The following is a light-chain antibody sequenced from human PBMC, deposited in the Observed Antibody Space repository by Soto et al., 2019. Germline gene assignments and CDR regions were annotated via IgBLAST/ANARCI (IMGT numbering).Light chain of an antibody. CDR1: ESVNNN. V-gene: IGKV3-15*01. J-gene: IGKJ1*01. CDR2: GAS. CDR3: QQYNNWPPWT. Sequence: EIVMTQSPATLSVSPGERATLSCRASESVNNNLAWYQQKPGQAPRLLIQGASTRATGIPARFSGSGSGTEFTLTISSLQSEDFAVYYCQQYNNWPPWTFGQGTKVEIK.